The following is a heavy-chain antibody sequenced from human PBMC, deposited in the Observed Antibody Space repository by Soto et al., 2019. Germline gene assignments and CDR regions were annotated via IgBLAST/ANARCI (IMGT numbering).Heavy chain of an antibody. CDR2: IKLDASEK. Sequence: GSLRLSSAASGXTFGYYCMSWVRQAPGKGLEWLATIKLDASEKKYVDSVKGRFKLYRDNAKNSLYLQMDSLRVEDTAVYYCERDSGYGSGASVKHYLDYWGHGTLGTVSS. V-gene: IGHV3-7*01. CDR3: ERDSGYGSGASVKHYLDY. D-gene: IGHD3-10*01. CDR1: GXTFGYYC. J-gene: IGHJ4*01.